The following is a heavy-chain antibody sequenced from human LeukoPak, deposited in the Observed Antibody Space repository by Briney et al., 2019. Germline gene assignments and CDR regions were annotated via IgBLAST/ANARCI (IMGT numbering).Heavy chain of an antibody. CDR2: INQNGST. D-gene: IGHD2-15*01. Sequence: SETLSLTCAAYGGSFSGYYWSWIRQPPGKGLEWIGEINQNGSTNYNPSLKGRVTISVDTSKNQFSLKLSSVTAADTAVYYCARKPILGYCSGGSCYGQNFDYWAREPWSPSPQ. CDR1: GGSFSGYY. CDR3: ARKPILGYCSGGSCYGQNFDY. V-gene: IGHV4-34*01. J-gene: IGHJ4*02.